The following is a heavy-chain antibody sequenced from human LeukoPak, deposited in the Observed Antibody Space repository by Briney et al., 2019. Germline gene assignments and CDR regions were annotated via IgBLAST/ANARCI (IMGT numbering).Heavy chain of an antibody. CDR3: ARGSYDSSGYYPDY. V-gene: IGHV1-69*05. J-gene: IGHJ4*02. CDR2: IIPIFGTA. CDR1: GGTFSSYA. D-gene: IGHD3-22*01. Sequence: ASVKVSCKASGGTFSSYAISWVRQAPGQGPEWMGRIIPIFGTANYAQKFQGRVTIITDESTSTAYMELSSLRSEDTAVYYCARGSYDSSGYYPDYWGQGTLVTVSS.